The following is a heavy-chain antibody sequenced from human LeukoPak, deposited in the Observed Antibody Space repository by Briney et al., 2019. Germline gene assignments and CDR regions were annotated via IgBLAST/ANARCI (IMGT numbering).Heavy chain of an antibody. Sequence: SEALSLTCRVSGVSISSGSNYWGWIRQPPGKTLEWIGSIYSSGSTYYNSSLKSRVIILIDTAKNHFSLNLSSVTAADTAVYYCARSDGYGLVGIWGQGTMVTVSS. CDR3: ARSDGYGLVGI. CDR1: GVSISSGSNY. J-gene: IGHJ3*02. V-gene: IGHV4-39*07. CDR2: IYSSGST. D-gene: IGHD3-10*01.